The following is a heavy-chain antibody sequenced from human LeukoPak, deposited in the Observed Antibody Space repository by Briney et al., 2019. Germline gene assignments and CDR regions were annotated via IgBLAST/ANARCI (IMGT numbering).Heavy chain of an antibody. V-gene: IGHV1-69*13. CDR1: GGTFSSYA. CDR2: IIPIFGTA. Sequence: SVKVSRKASGGTFSSYAISWVRQAPGQGVEWMGGIIPIFGTANYAQKFQGRVTITADESTSTAYMELSSLRSEDTAVYYCARGVDYDFWSDTVIGAFDIWGQGTMVTVSS. J-gene: IGHJ3*02. CDR3: ARGVDYDFWSDTVIGAFDI. D-gene: IGHD3-3*01.